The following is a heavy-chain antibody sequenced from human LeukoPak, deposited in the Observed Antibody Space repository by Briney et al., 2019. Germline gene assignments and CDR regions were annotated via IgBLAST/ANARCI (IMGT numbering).Heavy chain of an antibody. CDR3: AKYSYDSGTYSLDY. CDR2: ISYDGSNK. J-gene: IGHJ4*02. CDR1: GFTFSSYG. V-gene: IGHV3-30*18. Sequence: GGPLRLSCAASGFTFSSYGMHWVRQAPGKGLEWVAVISYDGSNKYYADSVKGRFTVSRDNSKNTLSLQMNSLRAEDTAVYYCAKYSYDSGTYSLDYWGQGTLVTVSS. D-gene: IGHD3-10*01.